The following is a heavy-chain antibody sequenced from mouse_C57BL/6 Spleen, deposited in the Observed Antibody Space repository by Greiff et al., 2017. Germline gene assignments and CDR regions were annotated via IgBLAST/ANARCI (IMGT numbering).Heavy chain of an antibody. J-gene: IGHJ1*03. CDR3: ARMGYSKGGYFDV. CDR2: IYPGDGDT. V-gene: IGHV1-80*01. Sequence: QVQLQQSGAELVKPGASVKISCKASGYAFSSYWMNWVKQRPGKGLEWIGQIYPGDGDTNYNGKFKGKATLTADKSSSTAYMQLSSLTSEDSAVYFCARMGYSKGGYFDVWGTGTTVTVSS. CDR1: GYAFSSYW. D-gene: IGHD2-5*01.